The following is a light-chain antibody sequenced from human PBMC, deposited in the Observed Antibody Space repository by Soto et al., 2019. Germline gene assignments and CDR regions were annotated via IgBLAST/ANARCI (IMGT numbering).Light chain of an antibody. CDR1: QSISNW. J-gene: IGKJ2*01. CDR3: QQRSNWLYT. Sequence: DIQMTQSPSTLSASVGDRVTITCRASQSISNWLAWYQQKPGKAPNLLIYAASSLQSGVRSRFSGSGSGTEFPLTISSLEPEDFAVYYCQQRSNWLYTFGQGTMLEIK. V-gene: IGKV1-5*01. CDR2: AAS.